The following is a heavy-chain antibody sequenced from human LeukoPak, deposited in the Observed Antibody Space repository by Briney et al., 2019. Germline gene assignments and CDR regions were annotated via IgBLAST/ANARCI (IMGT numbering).Heavy chain of an antibody. J-gene: IGHJ5*02. CDR2: IIPILGTA. V-gene: IGHV1-69*13. D-gene: IGHD3-9*01. Sequence: SVKVSCKASGGTFSSYANSWVRQAPGQGLEWIGVIIPILGTANYAQKFQGRVTITADEHTSTAYMELSSLRSEDTAFFFWEKTDYDILTGYYFGWFDPWGQGTLVTVSS. CDR1: GGTFSSYA. CDR3: EKTDYDILTGYYFGWFDP.